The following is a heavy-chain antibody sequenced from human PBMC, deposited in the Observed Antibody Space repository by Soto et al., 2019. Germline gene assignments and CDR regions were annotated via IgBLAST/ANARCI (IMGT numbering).Heavy chain of an antibody. Sequence: EVQLVESGGGLVQPGGSLRLSCGASGFTFSNFHMNWVRQAPGKGLEWVSYISSSGSTTYYADSVKGRFTIFRDNARNSLFLQMSSLRDEDTAVYYCARDAFDYDTTGYHSDYWGQGTLVTVSS. CDR1: GFTFSNFH. D-gene: IGHD3-22*01. V-gene: IGHV3-48*02. J-gene: IGHJ4*02. CDR2: ISSSGSTT. CDR3: ARDAFDYDTTGYHSDY.